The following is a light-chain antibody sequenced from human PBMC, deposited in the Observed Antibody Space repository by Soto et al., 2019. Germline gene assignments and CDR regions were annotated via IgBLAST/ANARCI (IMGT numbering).Light chain of an antibody. CDR2: DAS. CDR3: HQYDNLPQVT. V-gene: IGKV1-33*01. J-gene: IGKJ5*01. Sequence: DIQMTQSPSSLSASVGDRVTITCQASQDISNYLNWYQQKPGKAPKLLIYDASNLETGVPSRFXGSGSGTDFTFTISSLQPEDIATYYCHQYDNLPQVTFGQGTRLEIK. CDR1: QDISNY.